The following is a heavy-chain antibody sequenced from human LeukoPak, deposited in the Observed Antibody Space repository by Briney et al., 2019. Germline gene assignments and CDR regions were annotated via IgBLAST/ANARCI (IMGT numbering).Heavy chain of an antibody. CDR2: ITASGDNT. V-gene: IGHV3-23*01. CDR3: AKGNGYSYGRYYFDY. CDR1: GFTFSSYA. Sequence: PGXXXRLSCAASGFTFSSYAMGWVRQAPGKGLEWVSAITASGDNTYYADCVKGRLTISRDNTKNNLYLQMNSLRAEDTAVYYCAKGNGYSYGRYYFDYWGQGTLVTVSS. D-gene: IGHD5-18*01. J-gene: IGHJ4*02.